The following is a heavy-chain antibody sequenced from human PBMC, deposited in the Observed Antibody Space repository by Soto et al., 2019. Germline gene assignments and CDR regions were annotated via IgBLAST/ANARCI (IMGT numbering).Heavy chain of an antibody. CDR2: INSDGSST. CDR1: GFTLNRFL. V-gene: IGHV3-74*01. Sequence: XGSPWLFCSDPGFTLNRFLHHWVRQAPGKGAVWVSRINSDGSSTSYADSVKGRFTISRDNAKNTLYLQMNSLRAEDTAVYYCARGSDTIFGVVISYYYGMDVWGQGTTVTVSS. J-gene: IGHJ6*02. D-gene: IGHD3-3*01. CDR3: ARGSDTIFGVVISYYYGMDV.